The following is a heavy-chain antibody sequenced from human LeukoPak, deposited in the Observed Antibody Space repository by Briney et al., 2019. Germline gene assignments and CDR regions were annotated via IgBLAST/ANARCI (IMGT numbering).Heavy chain of an antibody. J-gene: IGHJ3*02. D-gene: IGHD3-22*01. CDR1: GITLSDFW. Sequence: PGGSLRLSCAASGITLSDFWFSWVRQAPGKGLEWVSAISGSGGSIYYADSVRGRFTISRDNSKNTLYLQMNSLRAEDTAVYYCAKGDSSHAFDIWGQGTMVTVSS. CDR2: ISGSGGSI. CDR3: AKGDSSHAFDI. V-gene: IGHV3-23*01.